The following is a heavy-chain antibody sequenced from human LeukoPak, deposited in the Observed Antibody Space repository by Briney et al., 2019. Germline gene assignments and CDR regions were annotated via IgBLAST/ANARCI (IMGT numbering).Heavy chain of an antibody. CDR2: IYYSGST. CDR3: AGSVRGVPGTYYYYGMDV. J-gene: IGHJ6*02. Sequence: PSETLSLTCTVSGGSISSSSYYWGWIRQPPGKGLEWIGSIYYSGSTYYNPSLKSRVTISVDTSKNQSSLKLSSVTAADTAVYYCAGSVRGVPGTYYYYGMDVWGQGTTVTVSS. D-gene: IGHD3-10*01. V-gene: IGHV4-39*01. CDR1: GGSISSSSYY.